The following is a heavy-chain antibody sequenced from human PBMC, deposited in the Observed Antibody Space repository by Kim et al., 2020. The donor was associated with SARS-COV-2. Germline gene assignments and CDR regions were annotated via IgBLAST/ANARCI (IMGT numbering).Heavy chain of an antibody. CDR2: IAYSGGT. Sequence: SETLSLTCTVSGGSTSSYYWSWIRQPPGKGLEWIGYIAYSGGTDYNPSLKSRVTISVDTSKNQFSLRLSSVTAADTAVYFCSRDRWAYGVDVWGQGTTVT. CDR3: SRDRWAYGVDV. CDR1: GGSTSSYY. D-gene: IGHD1-26*01. J-gene: IGHJ6*02. V-gene: IGHV4-59*01.